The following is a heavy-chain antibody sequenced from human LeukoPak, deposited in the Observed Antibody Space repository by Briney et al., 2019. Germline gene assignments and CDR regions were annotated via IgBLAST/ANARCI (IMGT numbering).Heavy chain of an antibody. Sequence: GGSLRLSCAASGFTFSSYAMSWVRQAPGKGLVWVSGINHDGTGTYYADSVKGRFTISRDNAKNTVYLQMNGLRAEDTTAYYCATVSEYWGQGTLVTVSS. CDR2: INHDGTGT. CDR1: GFTFSSYA. CDR3: ATVSEY. J-gene: IGHJ4*02. V-gene: IGHV3-74*01.